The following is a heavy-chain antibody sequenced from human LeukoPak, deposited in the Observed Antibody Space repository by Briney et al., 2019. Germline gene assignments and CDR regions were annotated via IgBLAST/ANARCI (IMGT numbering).Heavy chain of an antibody. CDR3: ARGNCSSASCYRFDP. J-gene: IGHJ5*02. D-gene: IGHD2-2*01. Sequence: PGGSLRLSCAASGLTFSSYAMSWVRQAPGKGLAWVSGISGSGGSTFYADSVKGRFAISRDNSKNTLYLQMNSLRAEDTAVYYCARGNCSSASCYRFDPWGQGTLVTVSS. V-gene: IGHV3-23*01. CDR1: GLTFSSYA. CDR2: ISGSGGST.